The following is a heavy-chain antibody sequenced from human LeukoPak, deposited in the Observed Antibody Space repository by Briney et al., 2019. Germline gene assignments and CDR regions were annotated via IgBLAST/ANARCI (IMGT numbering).Heavy chain of an antibody. CDR2: IYYSGST. CDR1: GGSLSSNIYY. Sequence: SETMSLTCTVSGGSLSSNIYYWGWIRRPPGKGLEWIGSIYYSGSTYYNPSLKSRVTISVDTSNNQFSLKLSSVTAADTAVYYCAGMRYSSSWYYYYYYMDVWGKGTTVTISS. V-gene: IGHV4-39*07. J-gene: IGHJ6*03. CDR3: AGMRYSSSWYYYYYYMDV. D-gene: IGHD6-13*01.